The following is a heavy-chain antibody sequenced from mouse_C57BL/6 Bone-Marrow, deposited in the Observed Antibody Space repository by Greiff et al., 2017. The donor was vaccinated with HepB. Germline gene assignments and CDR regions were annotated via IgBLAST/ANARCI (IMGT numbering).Heavy chain of an antibody. CDR1: GFSLTSYG. D-gene: IGHD2-1*01. CDR2: ICRGGST. Sequence: QVQLKQSGPGLVQPSPRLSITCTVSGFSLTSYGVHWVRQSPGQGLEWLGVICRGGSTDYNAAFMSRLSITKDNSKSQVFFKMSSLQADDTAIYYCAPLLWDAMDYWGQGTSVTVSS. CDR3: APLLWDAMDY. J-gene: IGHJ4*01. V-gene: IGHV2-5*01.